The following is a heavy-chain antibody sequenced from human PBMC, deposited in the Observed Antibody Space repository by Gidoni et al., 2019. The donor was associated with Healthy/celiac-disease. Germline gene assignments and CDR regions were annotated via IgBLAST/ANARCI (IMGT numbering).Heavy chain of an antibody. V-gene: IGHV3-73*01. CDR2: IRSKANSYAT. CDR1: GFTFSGSA. Sequence: EVQLVESGGGLVQPGGSLKLSCAASGFTFSGSAMHWVRQASGKGLEWVGRIRSKANSYATAYAASVKGRFTISRDDSKNTAYLQMNSLKTEDTAVYYCTRPYYGDYLGWFDPWGQGTLVTVSS. D-gene: IGHD4-17*01. CDR3: TRPYYGDYLGWFDP. J-gene: IGHJ5*02.